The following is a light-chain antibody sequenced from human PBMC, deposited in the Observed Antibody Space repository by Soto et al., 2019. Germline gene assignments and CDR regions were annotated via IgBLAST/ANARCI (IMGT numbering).Light chain of an antibody. CDR2: EGS. CDR3: CSYAGSSTFYYV. V-gene: IGLV2-23*01. J-gene: IGLJ1*01. CDR1: SSDVGSYNL. Sequence: QSALTQPASVSGSPGQSITISCTGTSSDVGSYNLVSWYQQHPGKAPKLMIYEGSKRPSGVSNRFSGSKSGYTASLTISGLQAEDEADYYCCSYAGSSTFYYVFGTGTKLTVL.